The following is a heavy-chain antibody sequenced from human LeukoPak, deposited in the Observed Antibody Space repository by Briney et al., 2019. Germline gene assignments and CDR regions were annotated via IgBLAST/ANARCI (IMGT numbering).Heavy chain of an antibody. V-gene: IGHV1-8*01. D-gene: IGHD2-8*02. J-gene: IGHJ5*02. Sequence: ASVTVSCKASGYALTTYDINWVRQASGQGLEWMAWMNPDSGNSGYAEKFQGRVTLTANRAISTPYMELGSLRSDDSAVYYCARGVKKYCTEFRCYPPDWFDPWGQGTLLIVSS. CDR1: GYALTTYD. CDR3: ARGVKKYCTEFRCYPPDWFDP. CDR2: MNPDSGNS.